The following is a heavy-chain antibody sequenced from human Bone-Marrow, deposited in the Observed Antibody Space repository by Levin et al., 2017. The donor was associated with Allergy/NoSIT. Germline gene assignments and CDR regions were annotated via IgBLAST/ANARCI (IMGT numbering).Heavy chain of an antibody. V-gene: IGHV1-2*02. CDR1: GYTFTDYY. Sequence: ASVKVSCKASGYTFTDYYIHWVRQAPGQGLEWMGWINPNSGDTDYAQNFQGRVTMTRDTSINTAYMDLSRLSSDDTAIFFCARKTYFSGSGSSYRADNCFDPWGQGTLVTVSS. CDR3: ARKTYFSGSGSSYRADNCFDP. CDR2: INPNSGDT. J-gene: IGHJ5*02. D-gene: IGHD3-10*01.